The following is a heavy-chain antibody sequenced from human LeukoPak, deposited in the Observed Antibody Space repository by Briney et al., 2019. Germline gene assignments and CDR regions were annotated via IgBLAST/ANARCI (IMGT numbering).Heavy chain of an antibody. V-gene: IGHV3-48*04. J-gene: IGHJ5*02. CDR1: GFTFSSYA. CDR2: ISSSSSAI. Sequence: PGGSLRLSCAASGFTFSSYAMSWVRQAPGKGLEWVSYISSSSSAIYYADSVKGRFTISRDNAKNSLYLQMNSLRAEDTAVYYCARDYVGANGWFDPWGQGTLVTVSS. CDR3: ARDYVGANGWFDP. D-gene: IGHD1-26*01.